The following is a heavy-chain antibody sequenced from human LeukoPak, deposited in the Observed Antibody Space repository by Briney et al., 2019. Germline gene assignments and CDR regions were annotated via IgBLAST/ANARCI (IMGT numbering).Heavy chain of an antibody. V-gene: IGHV1-69*05. CDR1: GGTFSSYA. Sequence: ASVKVSCKASGGTFSSYAISWVRQAPGQGLEWMGGIIPIFGTANYAQKFQGRVTITTDESTSTAYMELSSLRSEDTAVYYGAREEYYYDSSGYYSPFDYWGQGTLVTVSS. CDR2: IIPIFGTA. J-gene: IGHJ4*02. CDR3: AREEYYYDSSGYYSPFDY. D-gene: IGHD3-22*01.